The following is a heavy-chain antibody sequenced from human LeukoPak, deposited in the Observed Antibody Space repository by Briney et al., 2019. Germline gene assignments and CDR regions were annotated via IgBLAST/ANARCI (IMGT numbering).Heavy chain of an antibody. CDR1: GFTFGDYA. CDR3: TSTPRLLLTFYYFDY. CDR2: IRSKAYGGTT. V-gene: IGHV3-49*04. Sequence: GRSLRLSCTASGFTFGDYAMSWVRQAPGNGLEWVGFIRSKAYGGTTEYAASVKDRFTISRDDSKTIAYLQMNRLKTEDTAVYYCTSTPRLLLTFYYFDYWGQGSLVTVSS. D-gene: IGHD2/OR15-2a*01. J-gene: IGHJ4*02.